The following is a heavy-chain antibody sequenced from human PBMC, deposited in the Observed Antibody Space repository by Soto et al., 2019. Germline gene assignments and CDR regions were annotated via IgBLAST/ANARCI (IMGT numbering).Heavy chain of an antibody. V-gene: IGHV1-3*05. CDR2: INAGNGNT. CDR1: GYTFTSYA. J-gene: IGHJ5*02. Sequence: QVPLVQSGAEEKKPRASVKVSCKASGYTFTSYAMLWVSQAPGQRLEWMGWINAGNGNTKYSQKFQGRVTITRDTSASTAYMELSSLRSEDTAVHDCARDPRYSVGNTWGQGTLVTVSS. D-gene: IGHD5-18*01. CDR3: ARDPRYSVGNT.